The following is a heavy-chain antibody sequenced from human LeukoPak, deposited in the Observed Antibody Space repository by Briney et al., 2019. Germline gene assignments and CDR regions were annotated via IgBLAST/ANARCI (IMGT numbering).Heavy chain of an antibody. V-gene: IGHV1-18*01. CDR1: GYTFTSYG. CDR3: ARVMGYYYDSSGSDAFDI. J-gene: IGHJ3*02. CDR2: ISAQNGNT. D-gene: IGHD3-22*01. Sequence: AASVKVSCKASGYTFTSYGISWVRQAPGQGLEWMGWISAQNGNTNYAQKLQGRVTMTTDTSTSTAYMELRSLRSDDTAVYYCARVMGYYYDSSGSDAFDIWGQGTMVTVSS.